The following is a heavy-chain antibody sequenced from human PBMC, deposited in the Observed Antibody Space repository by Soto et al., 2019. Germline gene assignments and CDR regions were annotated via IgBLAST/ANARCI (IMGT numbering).Heavy chain of an antibody. CDR3: ARWGDCSGGSCYLGFDY. Sequence: PSETLSLTCTVSGGSINSGNYYWSWIRQHPGKGLEWIGYIHYSGTTDYNPSLKSRASISLDTSKNQFSLNLNSVTAADTAVYYCARWGDCSGGSCYLGFDYWGQGTLVTVSS. CDR1: GGSINSGNYY. V-gene: IGHV4-31*03. D-gene: IGHD2-15*01. CDR2: IHYSGTT. J-gene: IGHJ4*02.